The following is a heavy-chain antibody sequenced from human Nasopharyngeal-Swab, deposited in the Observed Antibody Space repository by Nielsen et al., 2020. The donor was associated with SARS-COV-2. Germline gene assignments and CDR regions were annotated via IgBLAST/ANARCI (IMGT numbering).Heavy chain of an antibody. CDR2: ISGDGSST. CDR1: GFTFSSFW. D-gene: IGHD1-26*01. Sequence: GGSLRLSCAASGFTFSSFWMHWVRQVPGKGLVWISRISGDGSSTSYADSVRGRLTISRDNAKNTLYLQINTLTGEDTTVYHCARGSGPHGSWDYWGQGTLVTVSS. CDR3: ARGSGPHGSWDY. J-gene: IGHJ4*02. V-gene: IGHV3-74*01.